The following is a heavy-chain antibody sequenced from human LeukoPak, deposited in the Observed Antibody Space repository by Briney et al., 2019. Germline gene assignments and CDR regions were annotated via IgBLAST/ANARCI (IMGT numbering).Heavy chain of an antibody. CDR1: GFTFSSCV. J-gene: IGHJ4*02. D-gene: IGHD1-26*01. V-gene: IGHV3-23*01. CDR3: VKDRVGTWEPIDY. CDR2: ISGSGDTT. Sequence: GGSLRLSCAASGFTFSSCVMSWVRQAPGKGLEWVSAISGSGDTTYYAESVRGRFTISRDISKNTLYLQMNSLRVEDTAVYYCVKDRVGTWEPIDYWGQGTLVTVSS.